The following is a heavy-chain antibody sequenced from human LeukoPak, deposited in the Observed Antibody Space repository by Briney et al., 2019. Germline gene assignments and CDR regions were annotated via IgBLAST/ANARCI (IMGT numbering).Heavy chain of an antibody. V-gene: IGHV3-23*01. D-gene: IGHD3-9*01. Sequence: QTGGSLRLSCAASGFTFSSYAMSWVRQAPGKGLEWVSAISGSGGSTYYADSVKGRFTISRDNSKNTLYLQMNSLRAEDTAVYYCARDCGYFDWPYYYYGMDVWGQGTTVTVSS. CDR1: GFTFSSYA. CDR2: ISGSGGST. CDR3: ARDCGYFDWPYYYYGMDV. J-gene: IGHJ6*02.